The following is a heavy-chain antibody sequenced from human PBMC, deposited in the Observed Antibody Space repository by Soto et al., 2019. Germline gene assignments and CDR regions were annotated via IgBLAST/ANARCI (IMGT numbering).Heavy chain of an antibody. CDR3: ATDIHATWLLNS. V-gene: IGHV3-30-3*02. CDR1: GFGFGGKT. Sequence: GGSLRLSCAASGFGFGGKTMYWVRQAPGRGLEWVSLIAPDGSQIYYADSVKGRFTISRDNSKNTLYLQMDSLRAEDTSLYLCATDIHATWLLNSWGQGTLVTVSS. D-gene: IGHD2-2*02. J-gene: IGHJ5*02. CDR2: IAPDGSQI.